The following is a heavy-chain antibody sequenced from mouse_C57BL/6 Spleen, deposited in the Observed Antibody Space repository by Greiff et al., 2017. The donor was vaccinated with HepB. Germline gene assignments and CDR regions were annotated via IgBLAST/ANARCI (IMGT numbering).Heavy chain of an antibody. J-gene: IGHJ4*01. Sequence: EVMLVESGGGLVKPGGSLKLSCAASGFTFSSYAMSWVRQTPEKRLEWVATISDGGSYTYYPDNVKGRFTISRDNAKNNLYLQMSHLKSEDTAMYYCANGYYDFSYYYAMDYWGQGTSVTVSS. D-gene: IGHD2-3*01. CDR1: GFTFSSYA. V-gene: IGHV5-4*03. CDR3: ANGYYDFSYYYAMDY. CDR2: ISDGGSYT.